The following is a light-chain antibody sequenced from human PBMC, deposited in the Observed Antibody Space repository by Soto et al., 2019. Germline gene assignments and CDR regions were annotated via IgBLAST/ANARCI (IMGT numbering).Light chain of an antibody. J-gene: IGKJ1*01. Sequence: DIQMTQSPSSLSASVEDRVIITFLASQSISNNLNWYQQKPGKAPKLLIFAASSLQSGVPSRFSGSRSGPDFTLTISSLQPEDFATYYCQQSYSSPPTFGQGTKVDIK. CDR2: AAS. CDR1: QSISNN. CDR3: QQSYSSPPT. V-gene: IGKV1-39*01.